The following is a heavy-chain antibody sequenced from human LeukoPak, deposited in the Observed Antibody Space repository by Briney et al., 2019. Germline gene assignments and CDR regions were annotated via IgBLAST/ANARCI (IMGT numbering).Heavy chain of an antibody. Sequence: GESLKISCKVSGYSFTSYWIAWVRQMPGKGLEWMGVIYPGDSDTRYNPSFQGQVTISADKSISTAYLQWSSLKASDTAMCYCAAVKGNTRYYMDVWGKGTTVTVSS. CDR1: GYSFTSYW. D-gene: IGHD2-2*02. CDR3: AAVKGNTRYYMDV. J-gene: IGHJ6*03. V-gene: IGHV5-51*01. CDR2: IYPGDSDT.